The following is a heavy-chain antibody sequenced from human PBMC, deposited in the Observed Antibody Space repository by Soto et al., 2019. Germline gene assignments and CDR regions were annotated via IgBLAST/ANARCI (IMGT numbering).Heavy chain of an antibody. CDR2: INWNGGST. CDR3: ARGIRVYTWDAFDI. CDR1: GFTFDDYG. Sequence: GGSLRLSCAASGFTFDDYGMSWVRQAPGKGLEWVSGINWNGGSTGYADSVKGRFTISRDNAKNSLYLQMNSLRAEDTALYYCARGIRVYTWDAFDIWGQGTMVTVSS. J-gene: IGHJ3*02. D-gene: IGHD3-10*01. V-gene: IGHV3-20*04.